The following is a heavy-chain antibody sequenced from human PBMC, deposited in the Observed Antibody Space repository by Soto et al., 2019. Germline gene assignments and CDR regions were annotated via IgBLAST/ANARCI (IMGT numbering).Heavy chain of an antibody. CDR3: ARVAREQQLVGGGYYYYGMDV. Sequence: PSETLSLTCAVSGGSISSGGYSWSWIRQPPGKGLEWIGYIYHSGSTYYNPSLKSRVTISVDRSKNQFSLKLSSVTAADTAVYYCARVAREQQLVGGGYYYYGMDVWGQGTTVTVSS. J-gene: IGHJ6*02. CDR1: GGSISSGGYS. D-gene: IGHD6-13*01. V-gene: IGHV4-30-2*01. CDR2: IYHSGST.